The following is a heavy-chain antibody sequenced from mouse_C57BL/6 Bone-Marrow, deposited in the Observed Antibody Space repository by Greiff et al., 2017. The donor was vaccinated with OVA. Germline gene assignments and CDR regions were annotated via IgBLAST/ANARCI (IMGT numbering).Heavy chain of an antibody. D-gene: IGHD2-2*01. V-gene: IGHV1-69*01. Sequence: VQLQQPGAELVMPGASVKLSCKASGYTFTSYWMHWVKQRPGQGLEWIGEIDPSDSYTNYNQKFKGKSTLTVDKSSSTAYMQLSSLTSEDSAVYYCAREAPMVKGDYWGQGTTLTVSS. CDR1: GYTFTSYW. J-gene: IGHJ2*01. CDR3: AREAPMVKGDY. CDR2: IDPSDSYT.